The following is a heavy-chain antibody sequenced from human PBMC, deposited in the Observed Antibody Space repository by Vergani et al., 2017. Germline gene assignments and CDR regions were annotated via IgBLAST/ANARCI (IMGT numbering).Heavy chain of an antibody. CDR1: GFTFDDYA. J-gene: IGHJ5*02. V-gene: IGHV3-9*01. D-gene: IGHD3-3*01. CDR2: ISWNSGSI. Sequence: EVQLVESGGGLVQPGRSLRLSCAASGFTFDDYAMHWVRQAPGKGLEWVSGISWNSGSIGYADSVKGRFTISRDNAKNSLYLQMNSLRAEVTALYYCAKDHTYDLEDNWFDPWGQGTLVTVSS. CDR3: AKDHTYDLEDNWFDP.